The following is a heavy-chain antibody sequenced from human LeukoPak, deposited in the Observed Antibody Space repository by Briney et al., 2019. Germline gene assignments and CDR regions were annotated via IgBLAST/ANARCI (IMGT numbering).Heavy chain of an antibody. Sequence: ASVKVSCKASGYTFTGYYMHWVRQAPGQGLEWMGRINPNSGGTNYARKFQGRVTMTRDTSISTAYMELSRLRSDDTAVYYCARCRAHLETHDAFDIWGQGTMVTVSS. CDR3: ARCRAHLETHDAFDI. J-gene: IGHJ3*02. CDR1: GYTFTGYY. V-gene: IGHV1-2*06. CDR2: INPNSGGT.